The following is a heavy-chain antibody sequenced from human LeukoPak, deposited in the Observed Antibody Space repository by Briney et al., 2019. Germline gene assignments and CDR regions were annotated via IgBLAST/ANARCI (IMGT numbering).Heavy chain of an antibody. CDR1: GGSISSGGYS. CDR2: IYHSGST. V-gene: IGHV4-30-2*01. D-gene: IGHD3-3*01. CDR3: ARGGVVIPYNWFDP. Sequence: PSETLSLTCAVSGGSISSGGYSWSWIRQPPGKGLEWIGYIYHSGSTYYNPSLKSRVTISVDRSKNQFSLKLSSVTAADTAVYHCARGGVVIPYNWFDPWGQGTLVTVSS. J-gene: IGHJ5*02.